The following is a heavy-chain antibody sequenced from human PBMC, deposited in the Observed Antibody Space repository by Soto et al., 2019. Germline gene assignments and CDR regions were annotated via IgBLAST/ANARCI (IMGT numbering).Heavy chain of an antibody. V-gene: IGHV4-4*02. CDR1: GGSISSNNW. CDR3: ARVYSGSYSDS. Sequence: ETLSLTCTVSGGSISSNNWWSWVRQPPGKGLEWIGEIFHSGSTHYSPSLKSRVTISVDKSKNHFSLNLTSVTAADTAVYYCARVYSGSYSDSWGQGTLVTVSS. D-gene: IGHD1-26*01. J-gene: IGHJ4*02. CDR2: IFHSGST.